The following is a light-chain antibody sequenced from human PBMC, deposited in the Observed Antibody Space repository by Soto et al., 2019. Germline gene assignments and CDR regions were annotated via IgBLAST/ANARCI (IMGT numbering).Light chain of an antibody. V-gene: IGKV1-5*01. Sequence: DIRVTQSPPTLSASVGDRVTITCRASQNITTWMAWYQQKPGKAPKLLVYDASTLQSGVATRFSGSGSGTEFTLIISGLQPEDSATYYCQQYTNTNKPWMFGQGTKVEI. CDR2: DAS. CDR1: QNITTW. CDR3: QQYTNTNKPWM. J-gene: IGKJ1*01.